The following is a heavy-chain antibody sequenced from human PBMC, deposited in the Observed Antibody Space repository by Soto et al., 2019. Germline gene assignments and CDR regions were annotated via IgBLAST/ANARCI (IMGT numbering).Heavy chain of an antibody. J-gene: IGHJ6*02. D-gene: IGHD3-10*01. V-gene: IGHV1-69*13. CDR3: ATDPYGSGSYSRGYYGMDV. CDR1: GGTFSSYA. Sequence: SVKVSCKASGGTFSSYAISWVRQAPGQGLEWMGGIIPIFGTANYAQKFQGRVTITADESTSTAYMELSSLRSEDTAVYYCATDPYGSGSYSRGYYGMDVWGQGTTVTVS. CDR2: IIPIFGTA.